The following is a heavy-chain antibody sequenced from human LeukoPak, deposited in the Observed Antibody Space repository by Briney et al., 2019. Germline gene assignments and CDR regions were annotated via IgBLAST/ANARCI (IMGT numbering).Heavy chain of an antibody. CDR1: GGTFSSYA. CDR2: IIPILGIA. CDR3: ARGIAVAIFDY. J-gene: IGHJ4*02. D-gene: IGHD6-19*01. V-gene: IGHV1-69*04. Sequence: SVKVSCKASGGTFSSYAISWVRQAPGQGLEWMGRIIPILGIANYAQKFQGRVTITADKSTSTAYMELSSLRSEDTAVYYCARGIAVAIFDYWGQGTLVTVSS.